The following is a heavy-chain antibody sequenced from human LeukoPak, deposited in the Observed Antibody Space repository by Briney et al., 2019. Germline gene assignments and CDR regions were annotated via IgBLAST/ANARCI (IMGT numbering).Heavy chain of an antibody. J-gene: IGHJ4*02. V-gene: IGHV1-2*06. CDR1: GYTFTNYY. CDR2: INPNSGGT. CDR3: ARDPSKVDIFDY. Sequence: GASVKVSCKASGYTFTNYYMHWVRQAPGQGLEWMGRINPNSGGTNYAQKFQGRVTMTRDTSISTAYMELSRLRSDDTAVYYCARDPSKVDIFDYWGQGTLVTVSS. D-gene: IGHD4-23*01.